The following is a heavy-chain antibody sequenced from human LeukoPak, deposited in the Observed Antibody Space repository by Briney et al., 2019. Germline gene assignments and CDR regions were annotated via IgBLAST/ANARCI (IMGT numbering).Heavy chain of an antibody. J-gene: IGHJ4*02. Sequence: GGSLRLSCAASGFTFSSYAMSWVRQAPGKGLEWVSGISGSGGSTHYADSVKGRSTISRDNSKNTLYLQMNSLRAEDTAVYNCAKEIYTSGSHSASFDYWGQGTLVTVSS. CDR2: ISGSGGST. D-gene: IGHD3-10*01. CDR3: AKEIYTSGSHSASFDY. V-gene: IGHV3-23*01. CDR1: GFTFSSYA.